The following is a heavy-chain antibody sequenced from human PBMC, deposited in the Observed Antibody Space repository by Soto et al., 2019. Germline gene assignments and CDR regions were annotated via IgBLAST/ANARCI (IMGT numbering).Heavy chain of an antibody. J-gene: IGHJ4*02. CDR2: IYYTGNT. Sequence: SETLSLTCTVSGGSVNSVYYYWSWIRQPPGRGLEWIGYIYYTGNTNYNPSLKSRVTISVDTSRNHFSLKLSSVTAADTAVYYCAREFSNSPEAFDSWGQGSLVTVS. CDR3: AREFSNSPEAFDS. CDR1: GGSVNSVYYY. V-gene: IGHV4-61*03. D-gene: IGHD6-6*01.